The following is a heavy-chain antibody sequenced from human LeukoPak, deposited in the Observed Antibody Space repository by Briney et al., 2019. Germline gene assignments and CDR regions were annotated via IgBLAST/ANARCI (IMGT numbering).Heavy chain of an antibody. V-gene: IGHV3-33*01. CDR3: ARPRELYYFDY. D-gene: IGHD3-10*01. CDR2: IWYDGSNE. CDR1: GFSFNTYG. Sequence: GGSLRLSCAASGFSFNTYGMHWVRQAPGKGLEWVAVIWYDGSNEYYADSVKGRFTISRDNSKNTLYLQMNSLRVEDTAVYYCARPRELYYFDYWGQGTLVTVSS. J-gene: IGHJ4*02.